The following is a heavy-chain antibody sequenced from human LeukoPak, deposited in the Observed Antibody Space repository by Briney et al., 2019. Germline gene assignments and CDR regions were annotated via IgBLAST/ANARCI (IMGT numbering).Heavy chain of an antibody. CDR3: ARAGGTYYGIAFDI. CDR1: GLTFDIYG. D-gene: IGHD1-26*01. CDR2: ISSKGGAT. V-gene: IGHV3-20*04. J-gene: IGHJ3*02. Sequence: PGGTLRLSCAVSGLTFDIYGMSWVRQAPGKGLEWVSGISSKGGATYYSDSVKGRFIISRDNAKNSLYLQMNSLRAEDTAVYYCARAGGTYYGIAFDIWGQGTMVTVSS.